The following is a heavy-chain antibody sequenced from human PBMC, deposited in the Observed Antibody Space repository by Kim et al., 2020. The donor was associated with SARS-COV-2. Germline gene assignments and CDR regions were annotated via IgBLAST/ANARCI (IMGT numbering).Heavy chain of an antibody. Sequence: GGSLRLSCAASGFTFSSYAMHWVRQAPGKGLEWVAVISYDGSNKYYADSVKGRFTISRDNSKNTLYLQMNSLRAEDTAVYYCARDWDSSWERWFDPWGQGTLVTVSS. CDR1: GFTFSSYA. V-gene: IGHV3-30*04. CDR2: ISYDGSNK. J-gene: IGHJ5*02. D-gene: IGHD6-13*01. CDR3: ARDWDSSWERWFDP.